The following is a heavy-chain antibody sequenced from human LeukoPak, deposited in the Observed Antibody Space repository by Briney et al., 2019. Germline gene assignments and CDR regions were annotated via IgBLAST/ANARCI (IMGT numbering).Heavy chain of an antibody. Sequence: PSQTLSLTCTVSGGSISSGGYYWSWIRQHPGKGLEWIGYIYYSGSTYYNPSLKSRVTISVDTSKNQFSLKLSSVTAADKAVYYCARGGDGGNSAIYYFDYWGQGTLVTVSS. J-gene: IGHJ4*02. CDR3: ARGGDGGNSAIYYFDY. V-gene: IGHV4-31*03. CDR1: GGSISSGGYY. CDR2: IYYSGST. D-gene: IGHD4-23*01.